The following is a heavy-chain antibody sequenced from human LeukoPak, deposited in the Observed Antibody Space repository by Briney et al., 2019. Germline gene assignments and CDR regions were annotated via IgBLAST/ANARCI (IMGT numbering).Heavy chain of an antibody. V-gene: IGHV4-59*01. D-gene: IGHD5-24*01. J-gene: IGHJ4*02. CDR2: IYYSGST. CDR1: GGSISSYY. CDR3: ARDSGGYNYQERYFDY. Sequence: SETLSLTCTVSGGSISSYYWSWIRQPAGKGLEWIGYIYYSGSTNYNPSLKSRVTISVDTSKNQFSLKLSSVTAADTAVYYCARDSGGYNYQERYFDYWGQGTQVTVSS.